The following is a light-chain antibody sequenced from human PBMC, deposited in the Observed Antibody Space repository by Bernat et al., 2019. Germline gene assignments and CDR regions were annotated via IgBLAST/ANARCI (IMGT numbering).Light chain of an antibody. Sequence: EIVLTQSPGTLSLSPGERATLSCRASQRVSRSFLAWYQHKPGQTPRLLIYGSSSRATAIPDRFRGSGSETDFSLTISRLEPEDFAVYYCLAYTSPTWTFGQGTKVDLK. CDR2: GSS. J-gene: IGKJ1*01. CDR1: QRVSRSF. V-gene: IGKV3-20*01. CDR3: LAYTSPTWT.